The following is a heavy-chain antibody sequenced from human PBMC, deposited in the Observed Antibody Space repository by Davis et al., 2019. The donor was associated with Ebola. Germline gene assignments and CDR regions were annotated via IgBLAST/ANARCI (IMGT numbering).Heavy chain of an antibody. D-gene: IGHD3-3*01. CDR3: AGGPHDFWSGYSTYYYGMDV. Sequence: PSETLSLTCAVYGGSFSGYYWSWIRQPPGKGLEWIGEINHSGSTNYNPSLKSRVTISVDTSKNQFSLKLSSVTAADTAVYYCAGGPHDFWSGYSTYYYGMDVWGQGTTVTVSS. J-gene: IGHJ6*02. CDR1: GGSFSGYY. V-gene: IGHV4-34*01. CDR2: INHSGST.